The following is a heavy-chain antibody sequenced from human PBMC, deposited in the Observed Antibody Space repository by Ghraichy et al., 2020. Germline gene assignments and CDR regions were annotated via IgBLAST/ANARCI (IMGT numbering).Heavy chain of an antibody. D-gene: IGHD1-7*01. J-gene: IGHJ5*02. Sequence: SETLSLTCTVSGGSISSSYWSWIRQSPGKGLEWIGYIYYRGSANYNPSLKSRVTISMDTSKNQFSLKMNSVTAADTAVYYCARGGTNWFDPWGQGTLVTVSS. CDR1: GGSISSSY. CDR2: IYYRGSA. V-gene: IGHV4-59*01. CDR3: ARGGTNWFDP.